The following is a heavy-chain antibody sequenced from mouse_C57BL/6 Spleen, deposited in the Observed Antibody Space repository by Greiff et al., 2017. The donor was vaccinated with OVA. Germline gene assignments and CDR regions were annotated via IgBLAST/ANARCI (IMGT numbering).Heavy chain of an antibody. Sequence: QVQLQQSGAELVKPGASVKMSCKASGYTFTSYWITWVKQRPGQGLEWMGDIYPGSGSTNYNEKFKSKATLTVDTSSSTAYMQLSSLTSEDSAVYYCAKLRLRGDAMDYWGQGTSVTVSS. CDR3: AKLRLRGDAMDY. CDR2: IYPGSGST. V-gene: IGHV1-55*01. J-gene: IGHJ4*01. CDR1: GYTFTSYW. D-gene: IGHD3-2*02.